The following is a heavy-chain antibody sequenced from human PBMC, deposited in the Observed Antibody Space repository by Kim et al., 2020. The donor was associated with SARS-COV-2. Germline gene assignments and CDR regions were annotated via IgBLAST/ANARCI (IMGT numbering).Heavy chain of an antibody. Sequence: SVKVSCKASGGTFSSYAISWVRQAPGQGLEWMGRIIPILGIANYAQKFQGRVTITADKSTSTAYMELSSLRSEDTAVYYCARDDRERYYDSSGYYLTYYYGMDVWGQGTTVTVSS. CDR2: IIPILGIA. D-gene: IGHD3-22*01. V-gene: IGHV1-69*04. CDR1: GGTFSSYA. J-gene: IGHJ6*02. CDR3: ARDDRERYYDSSGYYLTYYYGMDV.